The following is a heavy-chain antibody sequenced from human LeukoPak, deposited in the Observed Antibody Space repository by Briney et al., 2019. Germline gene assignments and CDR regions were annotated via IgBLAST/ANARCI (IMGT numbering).Heavy chain of an antibody. D-gene: IGHD1-26*01. CDR2: INPSGGST. CDR1: GYTFTTYY. CDR3: ARGSGSYRHPPGY. V-gene: IGHV1-46*01. J-gene: IGHJ4*02. Sequence: ASVKVSCKASGYTFTTYYMHWVRQTPGQGLEWMGIINPSGGSTNYAQKFQGRVTMTRDTSTSTVYMELSSLRSEDTAVYYCARGSGSYRHPPGYWGQGTLVTVSS.